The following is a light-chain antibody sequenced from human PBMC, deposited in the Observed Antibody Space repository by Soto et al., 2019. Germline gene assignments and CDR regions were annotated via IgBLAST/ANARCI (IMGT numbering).Light chain of an antibody. V-gene: IGKV1-33*01. CDR2: DAS. J-gene: IGKJ5*01. CDR3: QQSDNLPLT. CDR1: QAIKNF. Sequence: DFQMTQSPSSLSASVGDRVTITCRATQAIKNFLNWYQQKPGRAPKLLIYDASTLQRGVPSRFSGSGSGTHFTFVISRLQPEDVGTYYCQQSDNLPLTFGQGTRLDIK.